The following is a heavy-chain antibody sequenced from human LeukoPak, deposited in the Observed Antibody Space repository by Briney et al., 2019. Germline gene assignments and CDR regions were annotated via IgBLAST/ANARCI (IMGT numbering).Heavy chain of an antibody. Sequence: GGSLRLSCAASGFIFSSYWMSWVRQAPGKGLEWVANIKQDGGEKYYVDSVKGRFTISRDNAKNSLYVQMNSLRAEDTAVYSCARDIRDGASYYFDYWGQGTLVTVSS. CDR1: GFIFSSYW. CDR2: IKQDGGEK. J-gene: IGHJ4*02. V-gene: IGHV3-7*01. D-gene: IGHD5-24*01. CDR3: ARDIRDGASYYFDY.